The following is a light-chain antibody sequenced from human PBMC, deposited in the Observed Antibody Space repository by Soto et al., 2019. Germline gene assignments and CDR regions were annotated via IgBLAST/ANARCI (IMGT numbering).Light chain of an antibody. Sequence: PGERVTLSCRASQSVSSSYLTWYQQKPGQAPRLLIYGASTRATSIPARFSGSGSGTDFTLTISSLPPEDFAVYYCQQDYNLPPWTFGQGTKVDIK. V-gene: IGKV3D-7*01. CDR1: QSVSSSY. CDR3: QQDYNLPPWT. J-gene: IGKJ1*01. CDR2: GAS.